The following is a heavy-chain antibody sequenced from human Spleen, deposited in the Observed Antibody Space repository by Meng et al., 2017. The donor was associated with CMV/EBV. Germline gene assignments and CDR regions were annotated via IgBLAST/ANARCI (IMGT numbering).Heavy chain of an antibody. Sequence: GESLKICWAAAGFTFSPYSISVGRQAPGKGLEWVSSISSSGSYIHYADSVKGRFTNSKDNAKNSLELQRNSLRVEDTALYYCARDNGGGLAALFLHWGQGTPVTVSS. CDR3: ARDNGGGLAALFLH. V-gene: IGHV3-21*06. J-gene: IGHJ1*01. D-gene: IGHD3-16*01. CDR1: GFTFSPYS. CDR2: ISSSGSYI.